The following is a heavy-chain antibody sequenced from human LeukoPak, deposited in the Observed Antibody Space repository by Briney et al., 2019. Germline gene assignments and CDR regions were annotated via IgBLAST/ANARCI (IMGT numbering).Heavy chain of an antibody. D-gene: IGHD7-27*01. CDR2: MSPNSGDT. Sequence: GASVRVSCKTSGYTFTNLDIKWLRQAPGQGLEWMGWMSPNSGDTGYAQKFQGRVSMTRDTSISTAYMELSSLRSEDTAVYYCASNPPNTGDFYYWGLGSLVTVSS. J-gene: IGHJ4*02. V-gene: IGHV1-8*01. CDR1: GYTFTNLD. CDR3: ASNPPNTGDFYY.